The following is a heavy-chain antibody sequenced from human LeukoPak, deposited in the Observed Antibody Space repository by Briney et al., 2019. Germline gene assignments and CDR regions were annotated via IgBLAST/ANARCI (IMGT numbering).Heavy chain of an antibody. CDR2: LSSSSSDI. CDR3: ARDDGGALDVFDI. J-gene: IGHJ3*02. V-gene: IGHV3-21*01. CDR1: GFTFSSYS. Sequence: SGGSLRLSCAVSGFTFSSYSMNWVRQAQGKGLEWVSCLSSSSSDIEYADSVKGRFTISRDNAKNSLYLQMNSLRVEDTAVYYCARDDGGALDVFDIWGQGTMVTVSS. D-gene: IGHD4-23*01.